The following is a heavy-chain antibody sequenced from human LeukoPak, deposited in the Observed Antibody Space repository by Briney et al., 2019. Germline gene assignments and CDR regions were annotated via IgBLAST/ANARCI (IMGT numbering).Heavy chain of an antibody. J-gene: IGHJ3*02. V-gene: IGHV4-59*01. CDR3: ATGSYGSGSYLLAFDI. Sequence: PSETLSLTCTVSGGSISNYYWSWIRQPPGKGLEWIGYIYYSGSTNYNPSLKSRVTISVDTSKNQFSLKLSSVTAADTAVYYCATGSYGSGSYLLAFDIWGQGTMVTVSS. CDR2: IYYSGST. D-gene: IGHD3-10*01. CDR1: GGSISNYY.